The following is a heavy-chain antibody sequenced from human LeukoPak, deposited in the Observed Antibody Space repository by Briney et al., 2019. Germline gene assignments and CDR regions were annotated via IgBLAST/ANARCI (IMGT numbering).Heavy chain of an antibody. CDR3: AKGLYASGWYPFDY. D-gene: IGHD6-19*01. Sequence: GGSLRLSCAASGFTFSSYAMHWVRQAPGKGLEWVSVISGSGDTTYYADSVKGRFTFSRDNSMSTLFLQMNSLRAEDTALYYCAKGLYASGWYPFDYWGQGTLVTVSS. V-gene: IGHV3-23*01. CDR2: ISGSGDTT. CDR1: GFTFSSYA. J-gene: IGHJ4*02.